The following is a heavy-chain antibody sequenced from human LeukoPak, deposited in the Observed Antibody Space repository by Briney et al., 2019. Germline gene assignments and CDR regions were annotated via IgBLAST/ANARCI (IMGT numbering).Heavy chain of an antibody. CDR1: GFTFSSYG. V-gene: IGHV3-23*01. CDR2: ISGSGGST. D-gene: IGHD3-10*01. CDR3: ARLNMVRGVQPGMFDP. J-gene: IGHJ5*02. Sequence: GGSLRLSCAASGFTFSSYGMSWVRQAPGKGLEWVSAISGSGGSTYYADSVKGRFTISRDNSKNTLYLQMNSLRAEDTAVYYCARLNMVRGVQPGMFDPWGQGTLVTVSS.